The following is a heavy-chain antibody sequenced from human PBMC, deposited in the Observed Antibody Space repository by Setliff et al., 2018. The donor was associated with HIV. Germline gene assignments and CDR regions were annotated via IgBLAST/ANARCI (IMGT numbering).Heavy chain of an antibody. CDR3: AGAHFFWDRNLPQRYYYYMDV. CDR1: GFTFSSYW. V-gene: IGHV3-74*01. D-gene: IGHD3-16*01. J-gene: IGHJ6*03. Sequence: GGSLRLSCAASGFTFSSYWMHWVRQVPGKGLVWVSHINSDGSSTSYADSVKGRFIVSRDNAENSLYLQINSLRVEDTALYYCAGAHFFWDRNLPQRYYYYMDVWGKGTTVTVSS. CDR2: INSDGSST.